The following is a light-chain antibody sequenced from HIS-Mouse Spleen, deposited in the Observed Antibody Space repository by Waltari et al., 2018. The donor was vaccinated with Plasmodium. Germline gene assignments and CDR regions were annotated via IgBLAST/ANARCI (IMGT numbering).Light chain of an antibody. CDR1: SSDVGCYTY. Sequence: QSALTQPRSVSGSPGQSVTISCTGTSSDVGCYTYVSWYQQHPGKAPNLMIYDVSKRPSGVPDRFSGSKSGNTASLTISGLQAEDEADYYCCSYAGSYTWVFGGGTKLTVL. CDR3: CSYAGSYTWV. J-gene: IGLJ2*01. CDR2: DVS. V-gene: IGLV2-11*01.